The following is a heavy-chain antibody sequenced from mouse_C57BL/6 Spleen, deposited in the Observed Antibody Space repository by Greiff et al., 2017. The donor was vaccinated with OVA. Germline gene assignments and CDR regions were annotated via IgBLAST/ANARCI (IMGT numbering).Heavy chain of an antibody. V-gene: IGHV1-26*01. CDR2: INPNNGGT. CDR3: ARRESYFDD. J-gene: IGHJ2*01. CDR1: GYTFTDYY. Sequence: EVQLQQSGPELVKPGASVKISCKASGYTFTDYYMNWVKQSHGKSLEWIGDINPNNGGTSYNQKFKGKATLTVDKSSSTAYMELRSLTSEDSAVYYCARRESYFDDWGQGTTLTVSS.